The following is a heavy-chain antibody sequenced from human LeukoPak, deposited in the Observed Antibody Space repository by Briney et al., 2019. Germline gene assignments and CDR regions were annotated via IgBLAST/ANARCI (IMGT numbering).Heavy chain of an antibody. D-gene: IGHD3-10*01. CDR3: ARDQTYSGSGIYTYFDY. J-gene: IGHJ4*02. V-gene: IGHV4-61*02. CDR2: IYTSGST. CDR1: GGSISSGSYY. Sequence: SETLSLTCTVSGGSISSGSYYWSWIRQPAGKGLEYIGRIYTSGSTNYNPSLKSRVTISVDTSKNHFSLKLSSVTAADTAVYYCARDQTYSGSGIYTYFDYWGQGILVTVSS.